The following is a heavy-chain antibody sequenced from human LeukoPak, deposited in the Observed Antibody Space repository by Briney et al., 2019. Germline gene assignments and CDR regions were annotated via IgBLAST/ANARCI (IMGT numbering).Heavy chain of an antibody. J-gene: IGHJ4*02. V-gene: IGHV3-15*01. CDR3: STAPGSISSAGTPFDY. CDR1: GLIFSNAW. Sequence: PGGPLRLSCAASGLIFSNAWMSWVRQAPGKGLEWVGRIKSKNDGGTTDYAAPVKGRFTISRDDSKNTLYLQMNSLKTEDTAVYYCSTAPGSISSAGTPFDYWGQGTLVTVSS. D-gene: IGHD6-13*01. CDR2: IKSKNDGGTT.